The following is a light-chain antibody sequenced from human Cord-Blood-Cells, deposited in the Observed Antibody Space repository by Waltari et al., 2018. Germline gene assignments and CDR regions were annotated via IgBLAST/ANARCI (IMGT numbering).Light chain of an antibody. J-gene: IGKJ1*01. V-gene: IGKV3-20*01. CDR2: GAS. Sequence: EIVWTQSPGTLSLSPGERATLSCRASQSVRSSYLAWYQQKPGQAPRLLIYGASSRATGIPDRFSGSGSGTDFTLTISRLEPEDFAVYYCQQYGSWTFGQGTKVEIK. CDR1: QSVRSSY. CDR3: QQYGSWT.